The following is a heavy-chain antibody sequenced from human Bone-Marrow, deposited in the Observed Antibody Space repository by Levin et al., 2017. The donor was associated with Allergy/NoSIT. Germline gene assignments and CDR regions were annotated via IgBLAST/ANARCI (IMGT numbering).Heavy chain of an antibody. CDR2: INSSGGST. J-gene: IGHJ4*02. V-gene: IGHV3-23*01. CDR1: GFTFSSYV. CDR3: VRDRRGVVSGNYLLDY. Sequence: GESLKISCTASGFTFSSYVMTWVRQAPGKGLEWITDINSSGGSTYYADFVKGRFTISRDNSKNTLHLQMNSLTAEDTALYYCVRDRRGVVSGNYLLDYWGQGTLVTVSS. D-gene: IGHD1-26*01.